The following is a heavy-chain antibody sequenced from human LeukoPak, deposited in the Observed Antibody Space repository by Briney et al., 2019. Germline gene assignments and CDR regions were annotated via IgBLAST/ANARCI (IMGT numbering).Heavy chain of an antibody. CDR3: AHVVTSEDYNAFDI. D-gene: IGHD3-22*01. CDR1: GGSFSGYY. J-gene: IGHJ3*02. CDR2: INHSGST. V-gene: IGHV4-34*01. Sequence: PSETLSLTCAVYGGSFSGYYWSWIRQPPGKGLEWIGEINHSGSTNYNPSLKSRVTISVDTSKNQFSLKLSSVTAADTAVYYCAHVVTSEDYNAFDIWGRGTMVTVSS.